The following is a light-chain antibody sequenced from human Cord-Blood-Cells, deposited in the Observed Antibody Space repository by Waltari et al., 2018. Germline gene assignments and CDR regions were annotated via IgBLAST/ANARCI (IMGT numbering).Light chain of an antibody. V-gene: IGKV1-33*01. J-gene: IGKJ2*01. Sequence: DIQMTQSTSSLSASVGDRVTITCQASQDISNYLNWYQQKPGKATKLLIYDASNLETGVPSRFSGSGSGTDFTFTISSLQPEDIATYYCQQYDNLPYTFGQGTKLEIK. CDR2: DAS. CDR3: QQYDNLPYT. CDR1: QDISNY.